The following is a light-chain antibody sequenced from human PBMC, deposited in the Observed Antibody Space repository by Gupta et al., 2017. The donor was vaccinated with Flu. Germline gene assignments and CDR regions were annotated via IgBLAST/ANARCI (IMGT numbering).Light chain of an antibody. CDR1: QRISNY. V-gene: IGKV1-39*01. J-gene: IGKJ1*01. Sequence: RASQRISNYLHRYQQKPGQAPKVLIYGASRVQGGVPSRFSGSGSGTDFTLTISRVQPEDFATYYCQQSDTTPSTFGPGTKVEIK. CDR2: GAS. CDR3: QQSDTTPST.